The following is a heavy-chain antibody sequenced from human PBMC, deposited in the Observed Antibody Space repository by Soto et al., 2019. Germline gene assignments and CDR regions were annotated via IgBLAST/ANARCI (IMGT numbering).Heavy chain of an antibody. CDR3: ARHYSSDWHFVFDS. V-gene: IGHV1-18*01. CDR2: IKVSTGIT. Sequence: ASVKVSCKASGYTFVNHGVSWVRQAPGQGLEWMGWIKVSTGITNYAGNFQGRVTMTTDTSTSKVYMELRSLRSADTAVYFCARHYSSDWHFVFDSWGQGTRVTVSS. CDR1: GYTFVNHG. J-gene: IGHJ4*02. D-gene: IGHD6-19*01.